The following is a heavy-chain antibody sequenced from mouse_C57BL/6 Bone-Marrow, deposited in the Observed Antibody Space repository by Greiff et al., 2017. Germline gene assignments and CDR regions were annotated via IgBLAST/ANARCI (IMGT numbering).Heavy chain of an antibody. J-gene: IGHJ3*01. Sequence: QVQLQQPGAELVKPGASVTLSCKASGYTFTSYWMHWVKQRPGQGLEWIGMIHPNSGSTNYNEKFKSKATLTVDKSSRTAYMQLSSLTSEDSAVYCCARSGDGYYVGFAYGGQGTLVTVSA. D-gene: IGHD2-3*01. CDR3: ARSGDGYYVGFAY. V-gene: IGHV1-64*01. CDR2: IHPNSGST. CDR1: GYTFTSYW.